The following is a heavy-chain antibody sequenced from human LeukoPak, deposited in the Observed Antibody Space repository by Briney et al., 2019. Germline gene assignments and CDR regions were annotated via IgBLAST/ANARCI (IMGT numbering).Heavy chain of an antibody. CDR2: MNPNSGNT. J-gene: IGHJ4*02. Sequence: ASVKVSCKASGYTFTSYDINWVRQATGQGLEWMGWMNPNSGNTGYAQKFQGRVTITRNTSISTAYMELSSLRSEDTAVYYCARGRAIFGVVIQFDYWGRGTLVTVSS. D-gene: IGHD3-3*01. CDR1: GYTFTSYD. CDR3: ARGRAIFGVVIQFDY. V-gene: IGHV1-8*03.